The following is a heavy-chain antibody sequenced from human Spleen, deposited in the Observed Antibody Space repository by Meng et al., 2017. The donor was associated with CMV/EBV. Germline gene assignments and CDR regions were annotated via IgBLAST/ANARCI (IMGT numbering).Heavy chain of an antibody. D-gene: IGHD2-2*01. CDR1: GYTFTGYY. CDR3: ARAGTQSDIVVVPAVLNNYHGMDV. V-gene: IGHV1-2*02. Sequence: ASVKVSCKASGYTFTGYYMRWVRQAPGQGLEWMGWINPNSGVTNYAQRFQGRVTMTRDTSISTAYMDLSRLRFDDTAVYYCARAGTQSDIVVVPAVLNNYHGMDVWGQGTTVTVSS. J-gene: IGHJ6*02. CDR2: INPNSGVT.